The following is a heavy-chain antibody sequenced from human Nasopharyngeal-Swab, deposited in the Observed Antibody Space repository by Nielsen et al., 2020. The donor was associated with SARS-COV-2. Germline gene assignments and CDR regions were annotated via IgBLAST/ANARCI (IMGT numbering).Heavy chain of an antibody. CDR1: GYFFTDYY. J-gene: IGHJ4*02. CDR2: INPYSGDT. V-gene: IGHV1-2*06. CDR3: VRDDGDVPGITGSGPPGGF. Sequence: ASVKVSCKASGYFFTDYYMHWARQAPGQGLEWMGRINPYSGDTKYAQNFQGRVTVTRDTSINTVYVELSSLTSDDTAVYYCVRDDGDVPGITGSGPPGGFWGQGTLVTVSS. D-gene: IGHD6-13*01.